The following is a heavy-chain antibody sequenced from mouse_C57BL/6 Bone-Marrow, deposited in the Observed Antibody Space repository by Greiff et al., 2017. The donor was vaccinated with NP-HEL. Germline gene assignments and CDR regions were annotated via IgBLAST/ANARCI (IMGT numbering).Heavy chain of an antibody. J-gene: IGHJ4*01. CDR2: IRNKANGYTT. CDR3: ARSIYYDYADDPFYAMDY. D-gene: IGHD2-4*01. CDR1: GFTFTDYY. V-gene: IGHV7-3*01. Sequence: EVHLVESGGGLVQPGGSLSLSCAASGFTFTDYYMSWVRQPPGKALEWLVFIRNKANGYTTEYSASVKGRFTISRDNSQSILYLQMNALRAEDSATYYCARSIYYDYADDPFYAMDYWGQGTSVTVS.